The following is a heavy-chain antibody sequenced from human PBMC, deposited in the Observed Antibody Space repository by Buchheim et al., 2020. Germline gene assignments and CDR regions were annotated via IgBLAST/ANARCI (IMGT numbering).Heavy chain of an antibody. CDR3: AKAMGYYYGSWSYYNPPYYYGMDV. CDR2: ISYDGSNK. D-gene: IGHD3-10*01. V-gene: IGHV3-30*18. CDR1: GFTFSSYG. J-gene: IGHJ6*02. Sequence: QVQLVESGGGVVQPGRSLRLSCAASGFTFSSYGMHWVRQAPGKGLEWVAVISYDGSNKYYADSVKGRFTISRDNSKNTLYLQMNSLRAEDTAVYYCAKAMGYYYGSWSYYNPPYYYGMDVWGQGTT.